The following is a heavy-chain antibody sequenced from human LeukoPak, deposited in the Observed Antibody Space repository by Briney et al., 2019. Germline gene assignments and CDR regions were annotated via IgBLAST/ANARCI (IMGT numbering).Heavy chain of an antibody. CDR2: ISSSSSTI. Sequence: GGFLRLSCAASGFSFSRYNMNWVRQAPGKGLEWVSYISSSSSTIYYADSVRGRFTISRDNAKNSLYLQMNSLRAEDTAVYYCARDGYCSGSSCYSTTDYWGQGTLVTVSS. CDR1: GFSFSRYN. J-gene: IGHJ4*02. D-gene: IGHD2-15*01. CDR3: ARDGYCSGSSCYSTTDY. V-gene: IGHV3-48*04.